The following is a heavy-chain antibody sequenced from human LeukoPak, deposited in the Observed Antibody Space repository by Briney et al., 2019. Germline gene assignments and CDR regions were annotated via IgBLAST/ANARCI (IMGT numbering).Heavy chain of an antibody. V-gene: IGHV1-8*01. CDR2: MSPNSGDT. CDR1: GYTFTSYD. D-gene: IGHD2-2*01. J-gene: IGHJ6*02. Sequence: ASVKVSCKASGYTFTSYDFNWVRQATGQRPEWMGWMSPNSGDTGYAQKFQDRVTMTRNTSISTAYMELSSLRSDDTAVYYCARVTVVVNYYYGMDVWGQGTTVTVSS. CDR3: ARVTVVVNYYYGMDV.